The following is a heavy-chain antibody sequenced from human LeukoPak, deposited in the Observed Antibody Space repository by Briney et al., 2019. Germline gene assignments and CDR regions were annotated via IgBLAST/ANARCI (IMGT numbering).Heavy chain of an antibody. CDR2: ISYDGSNK. CDR3: ARSGPTVTFPVFQH. D-gene: IGHD4-17*01. Sequence: GGSLRLSCAASGFTFSSYAMHWVRQAPGKGLEWVAVISYDGSNKYYADSVKGRFTISRDNSKNTLYLQMNSLRAEDTAVYYCARSGPTVTFPVFQHWGQGTLVTVPS. V-gene: IGHV3-30*04. CDR1: GFTFSSYA. J-gene: IGHJ1*01.